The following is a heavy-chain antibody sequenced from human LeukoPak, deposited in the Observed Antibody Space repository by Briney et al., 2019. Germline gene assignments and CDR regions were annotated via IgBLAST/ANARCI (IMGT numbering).Heavy chain of an antibody. CDR3: ARFLSGTGSSGYPD. V-gene: IGHV4-38-2*01. Sequence: PSETLSLTCAVSGYSISSGYYWGWTRQPPGKGLEWIGSIYHSGSTYYNPSLKSRVTISVDTSKNQFSLKLSSVTAADTAVYYCARFLSGTGSSGYPDWGQGTLVTVSS. CDR2: IYHSGST. CDR1: GYSISSGYY. D-gene: IGHD3-22*01. J-gene: IGHJ4*02.